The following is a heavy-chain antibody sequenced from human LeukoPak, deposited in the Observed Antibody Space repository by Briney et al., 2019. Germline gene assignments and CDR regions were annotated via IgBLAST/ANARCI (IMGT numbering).Heavy chain of an antibody. CDR3: ARSWSSGWY. CDR2: IYTSGST. D-gene: IGHD3-22*01. V-gene: IGHV4-61*02. CDR1: GGSISSGTYY. Sequence: ASETLSLTCTVSGGSISSGTYYWSWIRQPAGKGLEWIGRIYTSGSTNYNPSLKSRVTISVDMSKNQFSLKLSSVTAADTAVYYCARSWSSGWYWGQGTLVTVSS. J-gene: IGHJ4*02.